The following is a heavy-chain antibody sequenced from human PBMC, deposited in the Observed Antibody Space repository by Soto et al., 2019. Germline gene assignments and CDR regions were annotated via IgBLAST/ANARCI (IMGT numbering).Heavy chain of an antibody. V-gene: IGHV3-21*01. Sequence: EVQLVESGGGLVKPGGSLRLSCAASGFTFSSYSMNWVRQAPGKGLEWVSSISSSSSYIYYADSVKGRFTISRDNAKNSLYLQMTSLRAEDTAVHYCAREGNGDHDYGDYVFDYWGQGTLVSVSS. CDR2: ISSSSSYI. CDR1: GFTFSSYS. J-gene: IGHJ4*02. D-gene: IGHD4-17*01. CDR3: AREGNGDHDYGDYVFDY.